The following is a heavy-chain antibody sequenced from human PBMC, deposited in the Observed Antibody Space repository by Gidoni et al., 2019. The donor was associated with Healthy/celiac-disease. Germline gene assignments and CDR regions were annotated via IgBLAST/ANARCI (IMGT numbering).Heavy chain of an antibody. D-gene: IGHD6-6*01. J-gene: IGHJ4*02. CDR1: GFTFSSYS. CDR3: ARDFRGSSSFDY. Sequence: EVQLVESGGGLVKPGGSLRLSCAASGFTFSSYSMNWVRQAPGKGLEWVSSISSSSSYIYYADSVKGRFTISRDNAKNSLYLQMNSLRAEDTAVYYCARDFRGSSSFDYWGQGTLVTVSS. V-gene: IGHV3-21*01. CDR2: ISSSSSYI.